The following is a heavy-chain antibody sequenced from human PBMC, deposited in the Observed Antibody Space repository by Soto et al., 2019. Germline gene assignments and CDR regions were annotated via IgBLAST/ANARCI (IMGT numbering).Heavy chain of an antibody. Sequence: QVQLVESGGGVVQPGRSLRLSCAASGFTFSSYAMHWVRQAPGKGLEWVAVISYDGSNKYYADSVKGRFTISRDNSKTKLYLQMNSLRAEDTAVYYCARGGYDRSGYLRYWGQGTLVTVSS. CDR3: ARGGYDRSGYLRY. J-gene: IGHJ4*02. D-gene: IGHD3-22*01. CDR1: GFTFSSYA. V-gene: IGHV3-30-3*01. CDR2: ISYDGSNK.